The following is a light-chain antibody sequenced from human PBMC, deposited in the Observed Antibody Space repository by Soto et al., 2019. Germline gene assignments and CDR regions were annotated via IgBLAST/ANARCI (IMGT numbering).Light chain of an antibody. V-gene: IGLV2-14*01. CDR3: SSYTSSSTLGV. CDR2: DVS. Sequence: QSALTQPASVSGSPGQSITISCTGTSSDVGGYNYVSWYQQHPGKAPKLRIYDVSNRPSGVSNRFSGSKSGNTPALTISGLQAEAEADYYCSSYTSSSTLGVFGGGTKLTVL. CDR1: SSDVGGYNY. J-gene: IGLJ2*01.